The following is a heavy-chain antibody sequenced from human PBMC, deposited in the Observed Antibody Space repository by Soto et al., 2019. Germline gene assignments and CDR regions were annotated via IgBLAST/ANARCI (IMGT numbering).Heavy chain of an antibody. V-gene: IGHV4-59*01. D-gene: IGHD3-3*01. J-gene: IGHJ6*02. CDR2: IYYSGST. CDR3: ARDLADFWSRYGMDC. Sequence: PSETLSLTCTVSGGSISSYYWSWIRQPPGKGLEWIGYIYYSGSTNYNPSLKSRVTISVDTSKNQFSLKLSSVTAADTAVYYCARDLADFWSRYGMDCWGQGTTVTVSS. CDR1: GGSISSYY.